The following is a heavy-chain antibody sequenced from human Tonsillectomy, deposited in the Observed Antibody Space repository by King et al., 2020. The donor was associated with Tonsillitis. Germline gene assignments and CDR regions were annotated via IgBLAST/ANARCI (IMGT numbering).Heavy chain of an antibody. D-gene: IGHD4-17*01. J-gene: IGHJ6*03. CDR2: IYNDDTT. CDR1: GFTVSNYY. CDR3: ARDQVTVTTDYYYYMDV. Sequence: QLVQSGGGLVQPGGSLRLSCAASGFTVSNYYMSWVRQAPGKGLEWVSVIYNDDTTYYADSVKGRFTISRDNSKSSLYLQMNSLRAEDTAVYYCARDQVTVTTDYYYYMDVWGKGTTVTVSS. V-gene: IGHV3-66*01.